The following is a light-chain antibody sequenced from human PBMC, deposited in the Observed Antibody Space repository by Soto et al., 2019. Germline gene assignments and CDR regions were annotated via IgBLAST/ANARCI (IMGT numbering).Light chain of an antibody. CDR1: QSISSY. V-gene: IGKV1-39*01. CDR3: QQSYSTPRT. Sequence: IQMTQSPSSLSASVGDRVTITCRASQSISSYLNWYQQKPGKAPKLLIYAASSLQSGVPSRFSGSGSGTDFTLTISSLEPEDFATYCSQQSYSTPRTFGGATKGEIK. J-gene: IGKJ4*01. CDR2: AAS.